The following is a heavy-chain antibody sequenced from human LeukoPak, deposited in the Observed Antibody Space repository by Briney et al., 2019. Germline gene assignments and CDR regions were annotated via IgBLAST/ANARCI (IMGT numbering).Heavy chain of an antibody. CDR1: GYTFTNYG. CDR2: ISAYNGNT. Sequence: ASVKVSCKASGYTFTNYGVSWVRQAPGRGLEWMGWISAYNGNTNYAQKLQGRVTMTTDTSTSTAYMELRSLRSDDTAVYYCARDFVGVCSGGSCYLDAFDIWGQGTMVTVSS. D-gene: IGHD2-15*01. CDR3: ARDFVGVCSGGSCYLDAFDI. V-gene: IGHV1-18*01. J-gene: IGHJ3*02.